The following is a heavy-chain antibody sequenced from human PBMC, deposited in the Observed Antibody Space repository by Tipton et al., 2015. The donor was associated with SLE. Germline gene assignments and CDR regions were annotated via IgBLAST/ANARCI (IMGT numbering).Heavy chain of an antibody. D-gene: IGHD6-13*01. Sequence: SLRLSCAASGFTFSSYGMHWVRQAPGKGLEWVAFIRYDGSNKYYADSVKGRFTISRDNSKNTLYLQMNSLRAEDTAVYYCAKIIAAAGTGDYWGQGTLVTVSS. CDR2: IRYDGSNK. J-gene: IGHJ4*02. CDR1: GFTFSSYG. CDR3: AKIIAAAGTGDY. V-gene: IGHV3-30*02.